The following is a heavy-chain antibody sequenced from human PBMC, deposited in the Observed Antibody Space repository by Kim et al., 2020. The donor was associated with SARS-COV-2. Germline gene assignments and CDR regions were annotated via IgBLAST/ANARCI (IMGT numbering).Heavy chain of an antibody. CDR3: ARGRFYDILTGYTEDGVIRD. J-gene: IGHJ4*02. D-gene: IGHD3-9*01. Sequence: GGSLRLSCAASGFTFSSYSMNWVRQAPGKGLEWVSYISSSSSTIYYADSVKGRFTISRDNAKNSLYLQMNSLRDEDTAVYYCARGRFYDILTGYTEDGVIRDWGQGTLVTVSS. V-gene: IGHV3-48*02. CDR1: GFTFSSYS. CDR2: ISSSSSTI.